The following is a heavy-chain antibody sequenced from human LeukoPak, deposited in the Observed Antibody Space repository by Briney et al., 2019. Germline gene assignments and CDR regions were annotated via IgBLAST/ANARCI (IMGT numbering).Heavy chain of an antibody. CDR3: ARSAEHCANGVCFTKHYMDV. CDR2: NNPNSGDT. J-gene: IGHJ6*04. D-gene: IGHD2-8*01. V-gene: IGHV1-2*02. CDR1: GYTFTASY. Sequence: ASVMLSGKTSGYTFTASYIYWVRQAPGQRLEWMGRNNPNSGDTDYAQKFQGRVTMTRDTSINTAYMEVRRLTSDDTSDYYCARSAEHCANGVCFTKHYMDVWGKGTTVTVSS.